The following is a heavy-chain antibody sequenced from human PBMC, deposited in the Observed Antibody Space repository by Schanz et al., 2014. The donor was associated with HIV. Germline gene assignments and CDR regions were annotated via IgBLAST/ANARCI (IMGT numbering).Heavy chain of an antibody. CDR3: ARDKSGITSFGVVNGYYYSMDL. CDR2: ISVSGRST. V-gene: IGHV3-23*01. D-gene: IGHD3-3*01. CDR1: GFSFSSYA. J-gene: IGHJ6*02. Sequence: EVQMLESGGGSVQPGGSLRLSCAAAGFSFSSYAMSWVRQAPRKGLEWVSGISVSGRSTYYADSVKGRFTISRDNAKNMLYVQMNSLRAEDTAVYYCARDKSGITSFGVVNGYYYSMDLWGLGTTVTVSS.